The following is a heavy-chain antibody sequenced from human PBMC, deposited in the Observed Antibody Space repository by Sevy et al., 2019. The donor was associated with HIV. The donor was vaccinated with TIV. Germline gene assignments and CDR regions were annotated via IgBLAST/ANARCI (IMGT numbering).Heavy chain of an antibody. CDR1: GFTFDDYT. J-gene: IGHJ6*02. Sequence: GESLKISCAASGFTFDDYTMHWVRQAPGKGLEWVSLISWDGGITYYAGSVKGRFTISRDNSKNSLYLQMNSLRTEDTALYYCAKDITVAGDYYYGMDVWGQGTTVTVSS. V-gene: IGHV3-43*01. CDR2: ISWDGGIT. CDR3: AKDITVAGDYYYGMDV. D-gene: IGHD6-19*01.